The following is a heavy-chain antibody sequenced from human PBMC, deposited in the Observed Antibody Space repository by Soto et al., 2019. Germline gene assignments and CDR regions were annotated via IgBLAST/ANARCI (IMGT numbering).Heavy chain of an antibody. CDR2: IYYSGST. CDR1: GGSISSYY. V-gene: IGHV4-59*01. Sequence: SETLSLTCTVSGGSISSYYWSWIRQPPGKGLEWIGYIYYSGSTNYNPSLKSRVTISVDTSKNQFSLKLSSVTAADTAGYYCARATGVDYYDSSGSRYYYYYGMDVWGQGTTVTVSS. D-gene: IGHD3-22*01. CDR3: ARATGVDYYDSSGSRYYYYYGMDV. J-gene: IGHJ6*02.